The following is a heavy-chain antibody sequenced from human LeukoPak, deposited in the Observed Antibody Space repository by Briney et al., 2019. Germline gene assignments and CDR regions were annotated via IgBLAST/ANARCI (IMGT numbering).Heavy chain of an antibody. Sequence: SQTLSLTCTVSGGSISSGGYYWSWIRQHPGKGLEWIEYIYYSGSTYYNPSLKSRVTISVDTSKNQFSLKLSSVTAADTAVYYCARETPYSSSWYLDYWGQGTLVTVSS. CDR2: IYYSGST. J-gene: IGHJ4*02. V-gene: IGHV4-31*03. CDR1: GGSISSGGYY. CDR3: ARETPYSSSWYLDY. D-gene: IGHD6-13*01.